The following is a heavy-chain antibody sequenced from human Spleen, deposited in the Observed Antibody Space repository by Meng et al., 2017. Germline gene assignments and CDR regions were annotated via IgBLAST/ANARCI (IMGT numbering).Heavy chain of an antibody. V-gene: IGHV1-2*02. CDR1: GYTFTDYY. CDR3: PEGVGVRGGGGVHFSY. D-gene: IGHD3-16*01. Sequence: QVQLVQSGAEVEKPGASVKVACKASGYTFTDYYIHWVRQAPGQGLEWMGGITPTGVGTTMAQNFKAGAPRPRDPPISTAYRGLSRLGSDAPAVYYWPEGVGVRGGGGVHFSYWGQGTLVTVSS. J-gene: IGHJ4*02. CDR2: ITPTGVGT.